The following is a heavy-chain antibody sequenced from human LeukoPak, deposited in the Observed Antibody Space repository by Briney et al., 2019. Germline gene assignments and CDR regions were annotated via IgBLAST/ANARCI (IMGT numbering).Heavy chain of an antibody. CDR2: INPNSGGT. CDR1: GYTFTCYY. CDR3: ASGLEPNYYDSSGYYLGFDY. Sequence: ASVKVSCKASGYTFTCYYMHWVRQAPGQGLEWMGWINPNSGGTNYAQKFQGRVTMTRDTSISTAYMELSRLRSDDTAVYHCASGLEPNYYDSSGYYLGFDYWGQGTLVTVSS. J-gene: IGHJ4*02. D-gene: IGHD3-22*01. V-gene: IGHV1-2*02.